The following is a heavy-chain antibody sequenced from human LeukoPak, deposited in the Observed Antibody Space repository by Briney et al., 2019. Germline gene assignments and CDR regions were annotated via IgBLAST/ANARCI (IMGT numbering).Heavy chain of an antibody. J-gene: IGHJ4*02. V-gene: IGHV4-34*01. D-gene: IGHD6-13*01. CDR1: GGSFSGYY. Sequence: SETLSLTCAVYGGSFSGYYWSWIRQPPGKGLEWIGEINHSGSTNYNPSLKSRVTISVDTSKNQFSLKLSSVTAADTAVYYCARPRGYSSSWYGTSGYFDYWGQGTLVTVSS. CDR2: INHSGST. CDR3: ARPRGYSSSWYGTSGYFDY.